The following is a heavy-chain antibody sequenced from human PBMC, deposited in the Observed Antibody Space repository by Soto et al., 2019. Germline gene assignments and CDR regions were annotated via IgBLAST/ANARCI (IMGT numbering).Heavy chain of an antibody. CDR1: GYSISSGYY. CDR3: ARLPPAVAGSYYYYGMDV. V-gene: IGHV4-38-2*01. J-gene: IGHJ6*02. D-gene: IGHD6-19*01. CDR2: IYHGGST. Sequence: PSETLSLTCAVSGYSISSGYYWGWLRQPPGKGLEWIGSIYHGGSTYYNPSLNSRVTLSIDMTNNHVSLILNSVTAADTAVYYCARLPPAVAGSYYYYGMDVWGQGTTVTVSS.